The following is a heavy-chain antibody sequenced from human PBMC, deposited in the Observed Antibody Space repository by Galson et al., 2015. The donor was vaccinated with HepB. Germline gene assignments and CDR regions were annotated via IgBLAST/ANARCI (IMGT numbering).Heavy chain of an antibody. CDR1: GGPFMSYA. J-gene: IGHJ4*02. D-gene: IGHD3-22*01. Sequence: SVKVSCKASGGPFMSYAISWVRQAPGQGLEWMGGIIPILDMATYAQRFQGRVTITADKSTRTAYMELSSLRSDDTAVYYCAGSYDSSGYFGGEWGQGTLVTVFS. CDR2: IIPILDMA. CDR3: AGSYDSSGYFGGE. V-gene: IGHV1-69*10.